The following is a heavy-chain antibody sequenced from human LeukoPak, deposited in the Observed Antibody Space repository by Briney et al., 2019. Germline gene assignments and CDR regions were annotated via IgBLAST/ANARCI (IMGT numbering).Heavy chain of an antibody. V-gene: IGHV3-30*04. CDR1: GFTFSSYA. J-gene: IGHJ4*02. CDR3: AKGCPLSGCFDY. CDR2: ISYDGSNK. Sequence: PGRSLRLSCAASGFTFSSYAMHWVRQAPGKGLEWVAVISYDGSNKYYADSVKGRFTISRDNSKNTLYLQMNSLRAEDTAVYYCAKGCPLSGCFDYWGQGTLVTVSS. D-gene: IGHD6-19*01.